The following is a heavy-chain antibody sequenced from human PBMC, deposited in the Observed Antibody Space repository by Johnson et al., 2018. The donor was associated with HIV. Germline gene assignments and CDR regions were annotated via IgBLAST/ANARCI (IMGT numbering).Heavy chain of an antibody. CDR1: GFTFSSYA. CDR3: ARAQLLADDAFNN. Sequence: VQLVESGGGVVQLGGSLRLSCAASGFTFSSYAMSWVRQAPGKGLMWVSRISGDGSSSSYADSVTGRFTISRDNAKNTLYLQLNSLRVEDTAIYYCARAQLLADDAFNNWGQGTMVTVSS. CDR2: ISGDGSSS. J-gene: IGHJ3*02. D-gene: IGHD6-6*01. V-gene: IGHV3-74*02.